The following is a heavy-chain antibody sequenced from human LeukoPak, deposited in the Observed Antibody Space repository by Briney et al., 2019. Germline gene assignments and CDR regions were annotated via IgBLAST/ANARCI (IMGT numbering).Heavy chain of an antibody. CDR2: INPSGDST. V-gene: IGHV1-46*01. D-gene: IGHD6-13*01. CDR3: ASRSWASYSSSWYYYGMDV. CDR1: GYTFSSYY. Sequence: ASVKVSCKASGYTFSSYYMHWVRQAPGQGLEWMGIINPSGDSTIYAQKFQGRVTMTRDTSTSTVYMELSSLRSEDTAVYYCASRSWASYSSSWYYYGMDVWGQGTTVTVSS. J-gene: IGHJ6*02.